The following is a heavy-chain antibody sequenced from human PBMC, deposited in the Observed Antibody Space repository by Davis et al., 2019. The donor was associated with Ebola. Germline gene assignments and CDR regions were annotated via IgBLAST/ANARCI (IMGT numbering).Heavy chain of an antibody. CDR3: ARVFGTMIVVVEGAFDI. CDR2: ISYDGSNK. V-gene: IGHV3-30-3*01. D-gene: IGHD3-22*01. Sequence: GESLKISCAASGFTFSSYAMHWVRQAPGKGLEWVAVISYDGSNKYYADSVKGRFTISRDNSKNTLYLQMNSLRAEDTAVYYCARVFGTMIVVVEGAFDIWGQGTMVTVSS. CDR1: GFTFSSYA. J-gene: IGHJ3*02.